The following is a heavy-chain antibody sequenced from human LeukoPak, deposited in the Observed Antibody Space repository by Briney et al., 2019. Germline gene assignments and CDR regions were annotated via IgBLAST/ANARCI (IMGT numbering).Heavy chain of an antibody. CDR2: IIPILGIA. J-gene: IGHJ4*02. CDR3: ARVSGYSSSWCTFDY. D-gene: IGHD6-13*01. V-gene: IGHV1-69*04. Sequence: GASVKVSCKASGGTFSSYAISWVRQAPGQGLEWMGRIIPILGIANYAQKFQGRVTITADKSTSTAYMELSSLRSEDTAVYYCARVSGYSSSWCTFDYWGQGTLVTVSS. CDR1: GGTFSSYA.